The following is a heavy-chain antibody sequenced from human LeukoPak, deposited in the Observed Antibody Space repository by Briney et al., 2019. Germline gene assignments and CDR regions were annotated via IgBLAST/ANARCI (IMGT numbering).Heavy chain of an antibody. CDR2: IIPIFGTA. CDR3: ARFYRYSGYVLEGYYYYGMDV. CDR1: GGTFSSYA. V-gene: IGHV1-69*13. D-gene: IGHD5-12*01. J-gene: IGHJ6*02. Sequence: SVKVSCKASGGTFSSYAISWVRQAPGQGLEWMGGIIPIFGTANYAQKFQGRVTITADESTSTAYMELSSLRSEDTAVYYCARFYRYSGYVLEGYYYYGMDVWGQGTTVTVSS.